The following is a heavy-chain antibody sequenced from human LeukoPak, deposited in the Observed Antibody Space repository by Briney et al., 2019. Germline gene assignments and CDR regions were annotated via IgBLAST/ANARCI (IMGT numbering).Heavy chain of an antibody. J-gene: IGHJ2*01. Sequence: SETLSLTCAVYGGSFSGYYWSWIRQPPGKGLEWIGEINHSGSTNYNPSLKSRVTISVDTSKNQFSLKLSSVTAADTAVYYCARDPDYYDTTWYFDLWGRGTLVTVSS. CDR1: GGSFSGYY. CDR2: INHSGST. D-gene: IGHD3-22*01. V-gene: IGHV4-34*01. CDR3: ARDPDYYDTTWYFDL.